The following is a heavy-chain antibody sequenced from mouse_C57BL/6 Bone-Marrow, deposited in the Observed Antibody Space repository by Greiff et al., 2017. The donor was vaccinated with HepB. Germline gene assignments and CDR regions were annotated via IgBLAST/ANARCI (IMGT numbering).Heavy chain of an antibody. Sequence: QVQLQQSGSELRSPGSSVKLSCKDFDSEVFPIAYMSWVRQKPGHGFEWIGGILPSIGRTIYGEKFEDKATLDADTLSNTAYLELNSLTSEDSAIYYCARRGGGNYGDWYFDVWGTGTTVTVSS. CDR2: ILPSIGRT. D-gene: IGHD2-1*01. J-gene: IGHJ1*03. V-gene: IGHV15-2*01. CDR3: ARRGGGNYGDWYFDV. CDR1: DSEVFPIAY.